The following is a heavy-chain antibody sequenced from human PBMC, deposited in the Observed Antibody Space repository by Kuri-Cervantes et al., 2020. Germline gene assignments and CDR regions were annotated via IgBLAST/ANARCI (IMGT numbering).Heavy chain of an antibody. CDR2: IWYDGSNK. Sequence: GGSLRLSCAASGFTFSSYGMHWVRQAPGKGLEWVAVIWYDGSNKYYADSVKGRFTISRDNSKNTLYLQMNSLRAEDTAVYYCAKGGQYYYYYMDVWGKGTTVTVSS. CDR3: AKGGQYYYYYMDV. CDR1: GFTFSSYG. J-gene: IGHJ6*03. V-gene: IGHV3-33*06.